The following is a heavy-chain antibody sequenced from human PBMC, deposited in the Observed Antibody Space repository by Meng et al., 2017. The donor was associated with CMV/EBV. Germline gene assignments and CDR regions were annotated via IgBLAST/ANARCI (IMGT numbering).Heavy chain of an antibody. Sequence: HVQVQGSRPGLVYPSETLSLPWTVSGGSISSYYWSWIRQPAGKGLEWIGRIYTSGSTNYNPSLKSRVTMSVDTSKNQFSLKLSSVTAADTAVYYCARGPEVDYGDYVGLDYWGQGTLVTVSS. J-gene: IGHJ4*02. CDR1: GGSISSYY. V-gene: IGHV4-4*07. CDR2: IYTSGST. D-gene: IGHD4-17*01. CDR3: ARGPEVDYGDYVGLDY.